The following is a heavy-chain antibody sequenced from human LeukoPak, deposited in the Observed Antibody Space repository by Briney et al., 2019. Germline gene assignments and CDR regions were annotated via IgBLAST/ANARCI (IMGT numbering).Heavy chain of an antibody. CDR3: AREFDDSSGYNWFDP. Sequence: PSETLSLTCTVSGGSISSYYWSWIRQPPGKGLEWIGYIYYSGSTNYNPSLKSRVTISVDTSKNQFSLKLSSVTAADTAVYYCAREFDDSSGYNWFDPWGQGTLVTVSS. CDR1: GGSISSYY. D-gene: IGHD3-22*01. V-gene: IGHV4-59*12. CDR2: IYYSGST. J-gene: IGHJ5*02.